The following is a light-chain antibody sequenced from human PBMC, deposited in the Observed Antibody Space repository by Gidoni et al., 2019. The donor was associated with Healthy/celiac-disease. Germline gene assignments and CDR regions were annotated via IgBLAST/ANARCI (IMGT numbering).Light chain of an antibody. V-gene: IGKV3-15*01. Sequence: EIGMTQSPATLSVSPGERATLSCRASQSVSSNLAWYQQKPGQAPRLLSYGASTRATGIPARFSGSGSGTEFTLTISSLQSEDFAVYYCQQYNNWPRTFXXXTKVEIK. J-gene: IGKJ1*01. CDR3: QQYNNWPRT. CDR2: GAS. CDR1: QSVSSN.